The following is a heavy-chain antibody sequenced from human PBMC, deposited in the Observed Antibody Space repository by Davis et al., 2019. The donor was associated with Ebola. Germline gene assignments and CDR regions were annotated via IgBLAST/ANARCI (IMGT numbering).Heavy chain of an antibody. J-gene: IGHJ4*02. D-gene: IGHD6-19*01. CDR2: TSHDGSTT. V-gene: IGHV3-30*04. CDR3: ARAVPGKVDLDY. Sequence: PGGSLRLSCAASGFPFSNYAMHWVRQAPDKGLEWVAVTSHDGSTTYYEDSVKGRFTISRDNSKNTLYLQLNRLRSEDTAVYFCARAVPGKVDLDYWGQGTLVTVSS. CDR1: GFPFSNYA.